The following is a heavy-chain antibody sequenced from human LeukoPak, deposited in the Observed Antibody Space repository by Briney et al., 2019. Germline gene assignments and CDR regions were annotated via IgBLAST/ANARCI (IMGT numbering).Heavy chain of an antibody. D-gene: IGHD6-13*01. CDR3: ARATLYSSSWYDPCFQH. Sequence: ASVNVSCKASGYTFTSYGISWVRQAPGQGLEWMGWISAYNGNTNYAQKLQGRVTMTTDTATNTAYMQLRSLRSDDTAVYYCARATLYSSSWYDPCFQHWGQGTLVTVSS. V-gene: IGHV1-18*01. CDR2: ISAYNGNT. CDR1: GYTFTSYG. J-gene: IGHJ1*01.